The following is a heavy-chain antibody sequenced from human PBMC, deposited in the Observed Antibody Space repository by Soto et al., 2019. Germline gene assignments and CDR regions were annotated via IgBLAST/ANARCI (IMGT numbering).Heavy chain of an antibody. V-gene: IGHV3-53*04. CDR3: ARANDLNAFDM. Sequence: EVQLVESGGGLVQPGGSLRLSCVASGFSVSATKYMNWLRQAPDKGLEWVSVIYSGGTYYYADSVKGRFTISRHDSKNTLYLQMDSLRPENTAVYVCARANDLNAFDMWGQGTMVTVSS. CDR1: GFSVSATKY. J-gene: IGHJ3*02. CDR2: IYSGGTY.